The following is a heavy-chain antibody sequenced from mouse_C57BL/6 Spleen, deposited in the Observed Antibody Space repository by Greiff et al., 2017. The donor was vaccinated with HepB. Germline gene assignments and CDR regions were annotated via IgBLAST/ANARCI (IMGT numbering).Heavy chain of an antibody. D-gene: IGHD2-4*01. Sequence: EVQVVESGAELVKPGASVKLSCTASGFNIKDYYMHWVKQRTEQGLEWIGRIDPEDGETKYAPKFQGKATITADTSSNTAYLQLSSLTSEDTAVYYCASYDYDATWFAYWGQGTLVTVSA. CDR1: GFNIKDYY. V-gene: IGHV14-2*01. CDR3: ASYDYDATWFAY. CDR2: IDPEDGET. J-gene: IGHJ3*01.